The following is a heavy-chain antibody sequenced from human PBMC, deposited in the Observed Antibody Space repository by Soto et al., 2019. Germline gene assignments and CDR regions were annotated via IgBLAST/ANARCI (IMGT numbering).Heavy chain of an antibody. CDR1: GYTFTSYV. J-gene: IGHJ6*02. Sequence: QVQLVQSGAEVKKPGASVKVSCRASGYTFTSYVISWVRQAPGQGLEWMGWISAYNGNTNFAQKLQGRVTMTTDTSTITAYKELRSLRSDDTAVYYCARVVAKVDGPYGMDVWGQGTTFTVSS. CDR3: ARVVAKVDGPYGMDV. CDR2: ISAYNGNT. D-gene: IGHD5-12*01. V-gene: IGHV1-18*01.